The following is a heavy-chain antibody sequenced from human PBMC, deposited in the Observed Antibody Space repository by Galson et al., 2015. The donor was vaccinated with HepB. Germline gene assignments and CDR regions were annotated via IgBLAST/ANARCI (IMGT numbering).Heavy chain of an antibody. CDR2: ISYDGSNK. D-gene: IGHD3-3*01. CDR1: GFTFSSYA. Sequence: SLRLSCAASGFTFSSYAMHWVRQAPGKGLEWVAVISYDGSNKYYADSVKGRFTISRDNSKNTLYLQMNSLRAEDTAVYYCARDYDFWSGYYPKANYYYYGMDVWGQGTTVTVSS. CDR3: ARDYDFWSGYYPKANYYYYGMDV. J-gene: IGHJ6*02. V-gene: IGHV3-30-3*01.